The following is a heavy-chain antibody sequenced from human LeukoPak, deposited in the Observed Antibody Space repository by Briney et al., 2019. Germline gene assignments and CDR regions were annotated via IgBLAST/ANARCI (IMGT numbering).Heavy chain of an antibody. CDR3: ARGKTIFGVVITVGAFDI. V-gene: IGHV1-18*03. Sequence: ASVKVSCKASGYTFNTYGITWVRQAPGQGLEWMGWISGYNGKTKYAQKLQDRVTMTIDTSTTTAYMELRSLRAEDMAVYYCARGKTIFGVVITVGAFDIWGQGTMVTVSS. CDR1: GYTFNTYG. D-gene: IGHD3-3*01. CDR2: ISGYNGKT. J-gene: IGHJ3*02.